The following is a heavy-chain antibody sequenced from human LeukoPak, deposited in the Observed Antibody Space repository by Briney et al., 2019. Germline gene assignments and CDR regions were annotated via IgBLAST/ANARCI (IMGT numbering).Heavy chain of an antibody. CDR3: ARDGSRNKWELYYFDY. V-gene: IGHV3-30*03. J-gene: IGHJ4*02. Sequence: PGGSLRLSCAASGFTFSSYGMHWVRQAPGKGLEWVAVISYDGSNKYYADSVKGRFTISRDNSKNTLYLQMNSLRAEDTAVYYCARDGSRNKWELYYFDYWGQGTLVTVSS. D-gene: IGHD1-26*01. CDR2: ISYDGSNK. CDR1: GFTFSSYG.